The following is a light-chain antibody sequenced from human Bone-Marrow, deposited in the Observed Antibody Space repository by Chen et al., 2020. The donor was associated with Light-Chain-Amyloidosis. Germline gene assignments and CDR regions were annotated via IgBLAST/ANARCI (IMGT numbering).Light chain of an antibody. V-gene: IGLV3-21*02. Sequence: YVLTQPSSVSVAPGQTATLACGGNNIGATSVHWYQQTPGQAPLLVVYDDRDRPSGIPERLSGSNAGNTATLTISRVEAGDEADYYCQVWDRSSDRPVFGGGTKLTVL. CDR2: DDR. CDR3: QVWDRSSDRPV. J-gene: IGLJ3*02. CDR1: NIGATS.